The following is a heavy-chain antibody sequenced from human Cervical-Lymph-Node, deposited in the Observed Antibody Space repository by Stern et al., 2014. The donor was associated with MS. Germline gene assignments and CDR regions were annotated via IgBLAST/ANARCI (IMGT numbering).Heavy chain of an antibody. CDR3: ALGTGTYSYCDY. Sequence: QVPLRESGPPLVKPPQTLTLTCTFSGFSFGSSGVGVGWIRQPPGKALEWLARLYWGDDKRDRPSLKSRLTITRDIAKNQVVLTMTNMDPVDTATYYCALGTGTYSYCDYWGQGTLVTVSS. J-gene: IGHJ4*02. V-gene: IGHV2-5*02. CDR1: GFSFGSSGVG. D-gene: IGHD1-26*01. CDR2: LYWGDDK.